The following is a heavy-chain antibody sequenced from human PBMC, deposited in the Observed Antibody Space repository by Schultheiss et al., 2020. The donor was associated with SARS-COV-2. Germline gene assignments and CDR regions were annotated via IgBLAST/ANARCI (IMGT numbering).Heavy chain of an antibody. D-gene: IGHD1-1*01. Sequence: SVKVSCKASGYTFTGYYMHWVRQAPGQGLEWMGWINPIFGTANYAQKFQGRVTITADESTSTAYMELSSLRSEDTAVYYCATCFNHPSSGTSLTDYYYYMDVWGKGTTVTVSS. J-gene: IGHJ6*03. V-gene: IGHV1-69*13. CDR1: GYTFTGYY. CDR2: INPIFGTA. CDR3: ATCFNHPSSGTSLTDYYYYMDV.